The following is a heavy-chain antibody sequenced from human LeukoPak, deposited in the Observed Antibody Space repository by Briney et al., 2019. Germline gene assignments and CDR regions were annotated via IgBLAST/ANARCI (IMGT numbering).Heavy chain of an antibody. D-gene: IGHD2-2*01. CDR3: AREGIKYQLLLDY. V-gene: IGHV3-21*01. CDR2: ISSSSSYI. Sequence: KSGGSLRLSCAASGFTFSSYSMNWVRQAPGKGLEWVSSISSSSSYIYYADSVKGRFTISGDNAKNSLYLQMNSLRAEDTAVYYCAREGIKYQLLLDYWGQGTLVTVSS. J-gene: IGHJ4*02. CDR1: GFTFSSYS.